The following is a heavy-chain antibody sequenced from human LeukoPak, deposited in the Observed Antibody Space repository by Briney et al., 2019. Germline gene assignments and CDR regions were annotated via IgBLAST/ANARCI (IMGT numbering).Heavy chain of an antibody. CDR3: ARALGTMVVGPDY. V-gene: IGHV3-23*01. Sequence: PGGSLRLSCAASGFTFSSYAMSWVRQAPGKGLEWVSAISSSGGSTYYADSVKGRFTISRDNSKNTLYLQMNSLRAEDTALYYCARALGTMVVGPDYGGEETLVSVSS. J-gene: IGHJ4*02. D-gene: IGHD3-22*01. CDR1: GFTFSSYA. CDR2: ISSSGGST.